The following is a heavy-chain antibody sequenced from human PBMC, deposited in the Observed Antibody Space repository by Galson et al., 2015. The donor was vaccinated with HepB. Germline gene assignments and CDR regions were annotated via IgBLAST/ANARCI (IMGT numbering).Heavy chain of an antibody. J-gene: IGHJ6*02. Sequence: SVKVSCKAPGYTFTNFYMHWVRQAPGQGLEWMGLIKPSGGITAYAQKFQGRITMTRDTSTSTVYMELSSLRSEDTAVYYCARETTVTTPDYYSGMDVWGLGTTVTVSS. CDR1: GYTFTNFY. V-gene: IGHV1-46*01. D-gene: IGHD4-17*01. CDR2: IKPSGGIT. CDR3: ARETTVTTPDYYSGMDV.